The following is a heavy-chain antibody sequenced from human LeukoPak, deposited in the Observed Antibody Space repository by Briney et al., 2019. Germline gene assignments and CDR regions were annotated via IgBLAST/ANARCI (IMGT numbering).Heavy chain of an antibody. CDR1: GFNFDRYT. CDR2: AGWAGGTT. Sequence: QPGGSLRLSCATSGFNFDRYTIHWVRQAPGKGLEWVSLAGWAGGTTFYSDSVRGRFTISRDNAKNTLYLQMNSLRAEDTAVYYCLRDLNWSLDQWGQGTLVTVSS. J-gene: IGHJ4*02. D-gene: IGHD1-20*01. CDR3: LRDLNWSLDQ. V-gene: IGHV3-43*01.